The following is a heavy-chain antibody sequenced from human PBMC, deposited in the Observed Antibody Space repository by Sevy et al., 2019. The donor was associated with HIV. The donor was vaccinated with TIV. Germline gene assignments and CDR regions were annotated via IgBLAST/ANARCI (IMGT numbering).Heavy chain of an antibody. V-gene: IGHV3-21*01. CDR2: ISSSSNYI. J-gene: IGHJ4*02. D-gene: IGHD3-10*01. CDR3: ATDPRNYYGSGGDY. CDR1: GFTFSSYS. Sequence: GGSLRLSCAASGFTFSSYSMNWVRQAPGKGLEWVSSISSSSNYIYYADSVKGRFTISRDNAKNSLYLQMNSLRAEDTAVYYCATDPRNYYGSGGDYWGQGTLVTVSS.